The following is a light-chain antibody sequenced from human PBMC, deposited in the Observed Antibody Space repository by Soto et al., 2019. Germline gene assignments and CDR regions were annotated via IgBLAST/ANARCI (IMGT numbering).Light chain of an antibody. V-gene: IGKV3-20*01. CDR1: QSVGTDY. J-gene: IGKJ2*01. Sequence: EIVLTQSPGTLSLSPGERASFSCRASQSVGTDYLGWYQHKPGQAPRLLIRAASRRPTDIPDRFSGSVSGSPFSLTINRLDSVDYAVYYCHQRFTSPRTFGQGTKLVIK. CDR3: HQRFTSPRT. CDR2: AAS.